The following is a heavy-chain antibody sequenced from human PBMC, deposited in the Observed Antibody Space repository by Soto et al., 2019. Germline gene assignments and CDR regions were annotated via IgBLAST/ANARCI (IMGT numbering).Heavy chain of an antibody. D-gene: IGHD2-21*02. V-gene: IGHV3-23*01. CDR1: GFTFSSHA. Sequence: EVQLLESGGALKQPGGSLRLSCAASGFTFSSHAMSWVRQAPGKGLEWVSSIIGDGRSTKYADSVKGRFTISRDNFQKMLYLQMSSLGAEDTAFYYCTTGLSDLLLIFDLDVWGKGTLVTVSS. CDR3: TTGLSDLLLIFDLDV. J-gene: IGHJ6*04. CDR2: IIGDGRST.